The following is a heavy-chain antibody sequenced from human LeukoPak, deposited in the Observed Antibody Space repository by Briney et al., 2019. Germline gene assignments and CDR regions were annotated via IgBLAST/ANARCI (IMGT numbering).Heavy chain of an antibody. V-gene: IGHV3-30-3*01. CDR2: ISYDGSNK. CDR3: ARGPNYYYYYYGMDV. J-gene: IGHJ6*02. Sequence: PGRSLRLSCAASGFTFSSYAMHWVRQAPGKGLEWVAVISYDGSNKYYADSVKGRFTISRDNSKNTLYLQMNSLRAEDTAVYCCARGPNYYYYYYGMDVWGQGTTVTVSS. CDR1: GFTFSSYA.